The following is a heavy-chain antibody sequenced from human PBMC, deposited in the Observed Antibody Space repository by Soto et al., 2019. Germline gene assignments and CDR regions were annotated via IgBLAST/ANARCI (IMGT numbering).Heavy chain of an antibody. CDR2: ISGSGGST. Sequence: EVQLLESGGGLVQPGGSLRLSCAASGXXXSSYAMSWVRQAPGKGLEWVSAISGSGGSTYYADSVKGRFTISRDNSKNTLYLQMNSLRAEDTAVYYCAKSSDYYYFDYWGQGTLVTVSS. CDR3: AKSSDYYYFDY. J-gene: IGHJ4*02. CDR1: GXXXSSYA. V-gene: IGHV3-23*01. D-gene: IGHD4-17*01.